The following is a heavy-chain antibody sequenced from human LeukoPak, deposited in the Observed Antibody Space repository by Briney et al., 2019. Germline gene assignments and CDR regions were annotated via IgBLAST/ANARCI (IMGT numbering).Heavy chain of an antibody. J-gene: IGHJ4*02. Sequence: GGSLRLSCAASGFTFSDYYMSWIRQAPGKGLEWVSYISSSGSTIYYADSVKGRFTISRDNAKNSLYLQMNSLRAEDTAVYYCVREYSGSYYAFDYWGQGTLVTVSS. D-gene: IGHD1-26*01. V-gene: IGHV3-11*01. CDR3: VREYSGSYYAFDY. CDR2: ISSSGSTI. CDR1: GFTFSDYY.